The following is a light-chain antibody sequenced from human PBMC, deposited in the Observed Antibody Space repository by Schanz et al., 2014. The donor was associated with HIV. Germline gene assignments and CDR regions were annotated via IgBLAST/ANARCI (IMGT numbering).Light chain of an antibody. CDR3: SSYGGPHTYV. CDR1: SSSFRTNA. J-gene: IGLJ1*01. V-gene: IGLV1-44*01. Sequence: QSVLTQPPSASGTPGQRVTISCSGSSSSFRTNAVDWHRQLPGTAPKLLLYNSYHRPSGVPDRFSGSTSGTSASLTVSGLQAEDEADYYCSSYGGPHTYVFGSGTKVTVL. CDR2: NSY.